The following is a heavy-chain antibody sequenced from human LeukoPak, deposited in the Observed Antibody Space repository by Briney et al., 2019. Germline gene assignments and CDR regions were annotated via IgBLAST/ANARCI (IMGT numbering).Heavy chain of an antibody. CDR1: GFTFSSYS. J-gene: IGHJ4*02. D-gene: IGHD4-11*01. V-gene: IGHV3-21*01. Sequence: GGSLRLSCAASGFTFSSYSMNWVRQAPGKGLEWVSSISSSSSYIYYADSVKGRFTFSRDNAKNSLYLQMNSLRAEDTAVYYCARNDYPDYYFDYWGQGNLVTVSS. CDR3: ARNDYPDYYFDY. CDR2: ISSSSSYI.